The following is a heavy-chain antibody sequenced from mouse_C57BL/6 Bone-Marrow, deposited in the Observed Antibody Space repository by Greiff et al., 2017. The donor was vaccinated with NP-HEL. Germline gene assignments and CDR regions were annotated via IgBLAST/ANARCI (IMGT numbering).Heavy chain of an antibody. V-gene: IGHV5-17*01. CDR2: ISSGSSNI. D-gene: IGHD2-5*01. Sequence: EVQLVESGGGLVKPGGSLKLSCAASGFTFSDYGMHWVRQAPEKGLEWVAYISSGSSNIYYADTVKGRFTISRDNAKNTLFLQMTRLRSEDTAMYYCQVTVFAYWGQGTLVTVSA. CDR1: GFTFSDYG. J-gene: IGHJ3*01. CDR3: QVTVFAY.